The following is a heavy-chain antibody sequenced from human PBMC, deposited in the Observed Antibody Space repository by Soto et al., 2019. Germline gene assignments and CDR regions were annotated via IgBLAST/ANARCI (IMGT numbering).Heavy chain of an antibody. J-gene: IGHJ4*02. CDR1: GFTFSNYA. CDR3: AKRAPDTYYFDY. CDR2: ISVGGSA. V-gene: IGHV3-23*01. D-gene: IGHD2-2*02. Sequence: EVQLLESGGGLIQPGGSPRLSCAVSGFTFSNYAMSWVRQAPGKGLEWVSTISVGGSAFYADSVKGRFTISRDNSKNTLFLQMNSLRAEDTALYHCAKRAPDTYYFDYWGQGTLVTVS.